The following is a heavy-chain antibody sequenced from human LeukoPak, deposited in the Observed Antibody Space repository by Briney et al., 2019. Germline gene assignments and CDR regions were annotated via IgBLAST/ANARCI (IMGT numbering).Heavy chain of an antibody. CDR3: ARANGDRYYYYGMDV. CDR1: GGSISSGGYY. Sequence: SETLSLTCNVSGGSISSGGYYWRWIRQHPGKGLEWIGYIYYSGSTYYNPSLKSRVTISVDTSKNQFSLKLSSVTAADTAVYYCARANGDRYYYYGMDVWGQGTTVTVSS. J-gene: IGHJ6*02. V-gene: IGHV4-31*03. CDR2: IYYSGST. D-gene: IGHD4-17*01.